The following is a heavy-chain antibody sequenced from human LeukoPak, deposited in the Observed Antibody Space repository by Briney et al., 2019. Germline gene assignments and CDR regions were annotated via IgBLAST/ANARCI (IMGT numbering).Heavy chain of an antibody. D-gene: IGHD4-23*01. J-gene: IGHJ5*02. CDR2: INHSGST. Sequence: SETLSLTCAVYGGSFSGYYWSWIRQPPGKGLEWIGEINHSGSTNYNPPLKSRVTISVDTSKNQFSLKLSSVTAADTAVYYCARNGGGGYGGNSNWFDPWGQGTLVTVSS. CDR3: ARNGGGGYGGNSNWFDP. CDR1: GGSFSGYY. V-gene: IGHV4-34*01.